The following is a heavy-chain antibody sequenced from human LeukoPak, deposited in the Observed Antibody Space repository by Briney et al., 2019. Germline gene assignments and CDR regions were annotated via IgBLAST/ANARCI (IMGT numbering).Heavy chain of an antibody. V-gene: IGHV1-58*01. J-gene: IGHJ6*02. D-gene: IGHD6-6*01. Sequence: ASVKVSCKASGFTFTSSAVQWVRQARGQRLEWIGWIVVGSGNTNYAQKFQERVTITRDMSTSTAYMELSSLRSEDTAVYYCARGVQLAASDYYGMDVWGQGTTVTVSS. CDR1: GFTFTSSA. CDR2: IVVGSGNT. CDR3: ARGVQLAASDYYGMDV.